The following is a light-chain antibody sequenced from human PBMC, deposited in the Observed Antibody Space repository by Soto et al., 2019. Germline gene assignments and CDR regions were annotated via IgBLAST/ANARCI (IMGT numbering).Light chain of an antibody. V-gene: IGKV3-20*01. Sequence: EIGLTQSPGTLSLSPGERATLSCRASQSVSSNYLAWYQQKPGQAPRLLIYGASSTATGIPDRFSGSGFGTEFTITISSLQSEDFAVYYCQQYKTWPLFGQGTRLEIK. CDR3: QQYKTWPL. CDR2: GAS. CDR1: QSVSSNY. J-gene: IGKJ5*01.